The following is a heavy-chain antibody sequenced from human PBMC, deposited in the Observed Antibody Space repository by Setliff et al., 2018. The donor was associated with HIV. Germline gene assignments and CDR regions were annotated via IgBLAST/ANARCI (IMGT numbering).Heavy chain of an antibody. J-gene: IGHJ3*02. CDR1: GGSVSSRGYY. D-gene: IGHD2-8*01. Sequence: SETLSLTCTVSGGSVSSRGYYWGWFRQPPGKGPEWIANILYGGNTYYNPSLKSRVTISVDTSKNHFSLKLNSVTAADTAVYYCARPTTGVGGGAAFDIWGQGTMVTVSS. V-gene: IGHV4-39*02. CDR2: ILYGGNT. CDR3: ARPTTGVGGGAAFDI.